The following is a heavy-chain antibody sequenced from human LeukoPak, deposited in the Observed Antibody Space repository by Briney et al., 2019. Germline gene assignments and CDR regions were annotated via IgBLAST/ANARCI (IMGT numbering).Heavy chain of an antibody. CDR1: GYSISSGYY. CDR3: ARDRLLPDFWSGYYVDY. J-gene: IGHJ4*02. Sequence: SETLSLTCTVSGYSISSGYYWGWIRQPPGKGLEWIGSIYHSGSTYYNPSLKSRVTISVDTSKNQFSLKLSSVTAADTAVYYCARDRLLPDFWSGYYVDYWGQRTLVTVSS. V-gene: IGHV4-38-2*02. CDR2: IYHSGST. D-gene: IGHD3-3*01.